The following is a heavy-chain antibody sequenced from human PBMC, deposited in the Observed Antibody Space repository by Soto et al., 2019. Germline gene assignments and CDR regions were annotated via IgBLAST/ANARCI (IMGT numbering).Heavy chain of an antibody. Sequence: SETLSLTCAVYGGSFSGYYWSWSRQPPGKGLEWIGEINHSGSTNYNPSLKSRVTISVDTSKNQFSLKLSSVTAADTAVYYCARGYKLLRYFDWVGEGPILWGQGTLVTVSS. V-gene: IGHV4-34*01. CDR3: ARGYKLLRYFDWVGEGPIL. D-gene: IGHD3-9*01. J-gene: IGHJ4*02. CDR2: INHSGST. CDR1: GGSFSGYY.